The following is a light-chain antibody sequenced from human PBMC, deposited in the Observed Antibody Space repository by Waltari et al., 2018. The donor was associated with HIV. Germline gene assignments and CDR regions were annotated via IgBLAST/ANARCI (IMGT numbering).Light chain of an antibody. J-gene: IGLJ3*02. CDR1: SSHIGAGPD. CDR2: DTI. V-gene: IGLV1-40*01. Sequence: QSVLTQPPSVSGAPGQRVTISCTGGSSHIGAGPDVHGYQQLPGTAPKLLIHDTINRPSGVPDRFSGSRTGTSASLDITGLQAEDEAGYYCQSYDTRLSAWVFGGGTKLTVL. CDR3: QSYDTRLSAWV.